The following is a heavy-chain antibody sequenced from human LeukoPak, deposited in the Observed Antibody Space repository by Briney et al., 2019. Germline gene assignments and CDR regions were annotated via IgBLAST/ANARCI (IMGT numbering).Heavy chain of an antibody. V-gene: IGHV1-24*01. CDR3: ARGSNSSSIPPNLLFHGFDYYYYMDV. CDR2: FDPEDGET. D-gene: IGHD6-6*01. J-gene: IGHJ6*03. CDR1: GYTLTELS. Sequence: ASVKVSCKVSGYTLTELSMHWVRQAPGKGLEWMGGFDPEDGETIYAQKFQGRVTMTEDTSTDTAYMELSSLRSEDTAVYYCARGSNSSSIPPNLLFHGFDYYYYMDVWGKGTTVTVSS.